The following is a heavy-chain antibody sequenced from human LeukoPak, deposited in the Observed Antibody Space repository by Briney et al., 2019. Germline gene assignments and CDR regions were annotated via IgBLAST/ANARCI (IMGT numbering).Heavy chain of an antibody. V-gene: IGHV1-8*01. CDR2: MNPNSGNT. Sequence: ASVKVSCKASGYTFTSYDINWVRQATGQGLEWMGWMNPNSGNTGYAQKFQGRVTMTRNTSISTAYMELSSLRSEDTAVYYCARGSRYCSSTSCSRRYYHYYYMDVWGKGTTVTVSS. CDR3: ARGSRYCSSTSCSRRYYHYYYMDV. D-gene: IGHD2-2*01. CDR1: GYTFTSYD. J-gene: IGHJ6*03.